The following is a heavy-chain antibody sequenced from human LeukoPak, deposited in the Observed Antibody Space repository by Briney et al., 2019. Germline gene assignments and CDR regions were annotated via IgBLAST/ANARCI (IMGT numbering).Heavy chain of an antibody. J-gene: IGHJ3*02. D-gene: IGHD1-26*01. CDR2: INPSGGTT. CDR1: GYTFTSYY. Sequence: ASVKVSCKASGYTFTSYYFHWVRQAPGQGLEWMGIINPSGGTTSYAQKFQGRVTMTRDTSTSTVYMEVSSLRSEDPAVYYCARDPGSYRAFDIWGQGTMVTVSS. CDR3: ARDPGSYRAFDI. V-gene: IGHV1-46*01.